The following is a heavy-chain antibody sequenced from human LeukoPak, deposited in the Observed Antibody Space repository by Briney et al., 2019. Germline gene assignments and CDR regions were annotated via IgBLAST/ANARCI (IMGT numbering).Heavy chain of an antibody. V-gene: IGHV3-23*01. CDR1: EVTFRKFA. CDR3: TKASRH. Sequence: GGSLRLSCAASEVTFRKFAMNWVRQAPGKGLDWVSAISASGVNTLYADSVKGRFTISRDNSRNTLFLQMNSLRAEDTATYYCTKASRHWGQGTLVTVSS. J-gene: IGHJ4*02. CDR2: ISASGVNT.